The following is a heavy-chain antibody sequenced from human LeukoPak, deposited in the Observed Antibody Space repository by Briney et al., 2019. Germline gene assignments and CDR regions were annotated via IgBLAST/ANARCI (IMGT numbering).Heavy chain of an antibody. J-gene: IGHJ4*02. V-gene: IGHV3-74*01. CDR1: GLAFSAYK. D-gene: IGHD2-15*01. CDR2: ISTDGYTT. CDR3: VVGGSPGY. Sequence: GGSMRLSCAASGLAFSAYKMHWVRQAPRKGLVWVSRISTDGYTTDYADFVQGRFTASRDNTKNTWSLEMNSLRAEDAAVYYCVVGGSPGYWGQGTLVTVSS.